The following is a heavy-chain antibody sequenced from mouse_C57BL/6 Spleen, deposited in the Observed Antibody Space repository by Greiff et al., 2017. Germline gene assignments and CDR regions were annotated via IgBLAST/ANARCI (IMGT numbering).Heavy chain of an antibody. V-gene: IGHV3-6*01. CDR2: IRYEGSN. CDR3: AREGASQGYFDV. J-gene: IGHJ1*03. Sequence: EVKLMESGPGLVKPSQSLSLPCPVTGYSITSGYYWNWIRQFPGNKLEWMGYIRYEGSNNYNPSLKNRISITRDTSKNQFFLKLNSVTTEDTATYYCAREGASQGYFDVWGTGTTVTVSS. CDR1: GYSITSGYY. D-gene: IGHD6-1*01.